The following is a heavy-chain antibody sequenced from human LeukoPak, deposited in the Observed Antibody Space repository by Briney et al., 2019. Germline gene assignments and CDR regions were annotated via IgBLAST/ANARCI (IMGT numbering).Heavy chain of an antibody. CDR3: ARGGYSSSLWGPEIYGMDV. V-gene: IGHV1-8*01. CDR2: MNPNSGNT. CDR1: GYTFSSYD. D-gene: IGHD6-6*01. Sequence: ASVKVSCKASGYTFSSYDINWVRQAPGQGLEWMGWMNPNSGNTGYAQKFQGRVTMTRNTSISTAYMELSSLRSEDTAVYYCARGGYSSSLWGPEIYGMDVWGQGTTVTVSS. J-gene: IGHJ6*02.